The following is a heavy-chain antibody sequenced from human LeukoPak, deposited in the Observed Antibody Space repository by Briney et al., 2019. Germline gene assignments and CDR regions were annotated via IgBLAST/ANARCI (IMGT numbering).Heavy chain of an antibody. V-gene: IGHV1-69*13. J-gene: IGHJ4*02. CDR2: IIPIFGTA. CDR3: ARDRGRIYYGSGSYTIDY. D-gene: IGHD3-10*01. CDR1: GGTFSSYA. Sequence: SVKVSCKASGGTFSSYAISWVRQAPGQGLEWMGGIIPIFGTANYAQKFQGRVTITADESTSTAYMELSSLRSEDTAVYYCARDRGRIYYGSGSYTIDYWGQGTLVTVSS.